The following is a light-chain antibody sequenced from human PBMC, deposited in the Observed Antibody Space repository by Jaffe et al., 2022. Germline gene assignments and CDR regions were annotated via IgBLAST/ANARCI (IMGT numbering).Light chain of an antibody. CDR1: QNIGNF. V-gene: IGKV3-11*01. CDR3: QQRTNWPPFT. J-gene: IGKJ3*01. CDR2: SGS. Sequence: DILLTQSPATLSVSPGERANLSCRASQNIGNFLGWYQQKPGQAPRLLMYSGSMRATGTPARFSGSGTGTVFTLTINSLEPEDSAVYYCQQRTNWPPFTFGPGTKVEIK.